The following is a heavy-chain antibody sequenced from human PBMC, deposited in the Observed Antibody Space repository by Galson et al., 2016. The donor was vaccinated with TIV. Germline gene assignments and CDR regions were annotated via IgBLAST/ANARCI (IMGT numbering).Heavy chain of an antibody. V-gene: IGHV1-69*05. D-gene: IGHD2-15*01. CDR3: ARDIPCGGSCYFFDD. J-gene: IGHJ4*02. CDR2: ILPVSATT. Sequence: SVKVSCKASGYNFFSYEINWVRQAAGQGLEWMGGILPVSATTNYAQKFQGRVSITTDESASTVYMELTSLRPDDTAVYFCARDIPCGGSCYFFDDWGQGTLVTVSS. CDR1: GYNFFSYE.